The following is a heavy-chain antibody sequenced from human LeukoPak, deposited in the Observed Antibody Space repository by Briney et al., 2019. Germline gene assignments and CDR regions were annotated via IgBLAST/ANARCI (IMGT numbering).Heavy chain of an antibody. V-gene: IGHV4-34*01. D-gene: IGHD3-3*01. J-gene: IGHJ5*02. CDR3: ARGRLRFLEWVDANWFDP. CDR2: INHSGST. Sequence: PSETLSLTCAVYGGSFSGYYWSWIRQPPGKGLEWIGEINHSGSTNYNPSLKSRVTISVDTSKNQFSLKLSSVTAADTAVYYCARGRLRFLEWVDANWFDPWGQGTLVTVSS. CDR1: GGSFSGYY.